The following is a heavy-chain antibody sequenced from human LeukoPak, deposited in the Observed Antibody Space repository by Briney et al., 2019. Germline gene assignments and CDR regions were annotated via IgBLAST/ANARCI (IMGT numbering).Heavy chain of an antibody. CDR1: GFTFNSYE. J-gene: IGHJ4*02. Sequence: GGSLRLSCAASGFTFNSYEMSWVRQAPGRGLEWVSYISSSGNTIYYADSVRGRFTISRDNAKNSLYPQMNSLRVEDTAVYFCARGPYDFWGQGTLVTVSS. V-gene: IGHV3-48*03. CDR3: ARGPYDF. CDR2: ISSSGNTI.